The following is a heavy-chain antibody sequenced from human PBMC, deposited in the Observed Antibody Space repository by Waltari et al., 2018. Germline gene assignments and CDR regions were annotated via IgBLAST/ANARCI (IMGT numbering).Heavy chain of an antibody. CDR3: ARDLILGHYYYGVDI. D-gene: IGHD2-21*01. V-gene: IGHV3-66*02. CDR2: IYSDGTT. CDR1: GFTVSTNY. J-gene: IGHJ6*02. Sequence: EVQLEESGGDLVQPGGSLRLSCAASGFTVSTNYMSWVRQAPGKGLGWVSIIYSDGTTHHADSVKGRFSFSRDNSRNTLYLQMSNLRAEDTAVYYCARDLILGHYYYGVDIWGQGTTVTVSS.